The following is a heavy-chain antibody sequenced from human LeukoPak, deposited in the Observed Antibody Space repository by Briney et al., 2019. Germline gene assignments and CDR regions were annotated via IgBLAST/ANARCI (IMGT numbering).Heavy chain of an antibody. CDR3: AREMLNGSDYFDY. D-gene: IGHD3-16*01. Sequence: PSETLSLTCAVSGGSISNTSYCWGWLRQPPGKGLEWIVSIYYSGTTYCNPSLKSRVTISVDTSKNQFSLKLSSVTAADTAFYYCAREMLNGSDYFDYWGQGTLVTVSS. CDR1: GGSISNTSYC. CDR2: IYYSGTT. V-gene: IGHV4-39*07. J-gene: IGHJ4*02.